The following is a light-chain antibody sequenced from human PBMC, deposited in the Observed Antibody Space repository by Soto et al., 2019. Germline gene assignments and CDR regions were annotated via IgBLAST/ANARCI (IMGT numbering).Light chain of an antibody. J-gene: IGKJ4*01. CDR2: AAS. V-gene: IGKV1-27*01. CDR1: QGISDY. Sequence: DIQMTQSPSSLSASVGDRVTFTCRASQGISDYLAWYQQKPGEVPKLLIYAASTLQSGVPPRFRGSGSGTEFTLTISSLQPEDVAAYYCQHYDSAPVAFGGGTQVEIK. CDR3: QHYDSAPVA.